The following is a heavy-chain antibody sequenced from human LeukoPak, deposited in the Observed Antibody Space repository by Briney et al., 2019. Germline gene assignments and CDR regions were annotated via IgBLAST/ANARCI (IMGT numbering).Heavy chain of an antibody. V-gene: IGHV3-23*01. Sequence: GGSLRLSCAASGFTFSSYGMHWVRQAPGKGLEWVSTISGGGDATYYADSVKGRFTISRDNSKNTLYLQMNSLRVEDTAVYYCARDSSMLRGPLVIYYFDFWGQGTLVTVSS. J-gene: IGHJ4*02. D-gene: IGHD3-10*01. CDR2: ISGGGDAT. CDR3: ARDSSMLRGPLVIYYFDF. CDR1: GFTFSSYG.